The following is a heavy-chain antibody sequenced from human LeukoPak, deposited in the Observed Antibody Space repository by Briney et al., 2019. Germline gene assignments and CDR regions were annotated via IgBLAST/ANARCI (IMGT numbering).Heavy chain of an antibody. CDR3: ARSSYSGSSSV. J-gene: IGHJ3*01. CDR2: INSDGSEG. D-gene: IGHD6-6*01. CDR1: GYTFSGFW. Sequence: GGSLRLSCAVSGYTFSGFWMSWSRQAPGKGLEWVASINSDGSEGYYADVVKGRFTISRDNAKNSLYLQINSLRAEDTAVYYCARSSYSGSSSVWGQGTMVTVSS. V-gene: IGHV3-7*03.